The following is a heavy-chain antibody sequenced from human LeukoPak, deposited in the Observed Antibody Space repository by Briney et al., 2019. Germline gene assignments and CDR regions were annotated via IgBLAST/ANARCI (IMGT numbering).Heavy chain of an antibody. D-gene: IGHD3-10*01. CDR2: ISSSGSTI. CDR3: ARCGSTTYYYGSGSYYNRGGPYYYYYMDV. Sequence: GGSLRLSCAASGFTFSDYYMSWIRQAPGKGLEWVSYISSSGSTIYYADSVKGRFTISRDNAKNSLYLQMNSLRAEDTAVYYCARCGSTTYYYGSGSYYNRGGPYYYYYMDVWGKGTTVTISS. CDR1: GFTFSDYY. V-gene: IGHV3-11*01. J-gene: IGHJ6*03.